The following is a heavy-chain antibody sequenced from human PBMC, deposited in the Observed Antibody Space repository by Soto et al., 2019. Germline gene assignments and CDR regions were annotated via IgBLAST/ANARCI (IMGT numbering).Heavy chain of an antibody. CDR3: ARPIAVAAPVGY. V-gene: IGHV3-30-3*01. D-gene: IGHD6-19*01. J-gene: IGHJ4*02. CDR1: GFTFSSYA. Sequence: PGGSLRLSCAASGFTFSSYAMHWVRQAPGKGLEWVAVISYDGSNKYYADSVRGRFTISRDNSKNTLYLQMNSLRAEDTAVYYCARPIAVAAPVGYWGQGTLVTVSS. CDR2: ISYDGSNK.